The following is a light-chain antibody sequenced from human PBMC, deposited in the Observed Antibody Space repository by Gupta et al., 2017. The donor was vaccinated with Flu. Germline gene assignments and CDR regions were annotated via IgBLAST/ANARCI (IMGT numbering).Light chain of an antibody. Sequence: YALTQTPYMTVSQGQTATITCSGDALPKQYSYWYQQKAGQAPILMIFKDSERPSGSSERFSGSSSGTIVTLTINNVQAEDEADYYCQSADNSGTYPWVFGGGTKLTVL. CDR1: ALPKQY. J-gene: IGLJ3*02. V-gene: IGLV3-25*02. CDR2: KDS. CDR3: QSADNSGTYPWV.